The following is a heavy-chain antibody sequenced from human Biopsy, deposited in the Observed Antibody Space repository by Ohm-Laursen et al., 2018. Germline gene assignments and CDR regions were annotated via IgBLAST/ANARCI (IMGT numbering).Heavy chain of an antibody. D-gene: IGHD4/OR15-4a*01. Sequence: TLSLTCAVYGGSFSGYDWTWIRQPPGKGLEWVGEFSHTGTTIYNPSLKSRLSISVDKSKNHFSLRLICVTAADTATYFCARGPYGDNAGAFDVWGQGTVVTVSS. J-gene: IGHJ3*01. V-gene: IGHV4-34*01. CDR1: GGSFSGYD. CDR2: FSHTGTT. CDR3: ARGPYGDNAGAFDV.